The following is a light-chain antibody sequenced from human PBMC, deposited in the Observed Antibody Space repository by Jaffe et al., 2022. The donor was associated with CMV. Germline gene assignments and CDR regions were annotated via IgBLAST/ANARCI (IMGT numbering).Light chain of an antibody. CDR2: GAA. CDR3: QQYGSSPST. J-gene: IGKJ2*01. CDR1: QSLSVDS. V-gene: IGKV3-20*01. Sequence: EIVLTQSPDTLSLSPGERATLSCRASQSLSVDSLAWYQQKPGQPPRLLIYGAARRATGFPDRFSGSGSGTDFTLTISRLEPEDFAVYYCQQYGSSPSTFGQGTRLEIK.